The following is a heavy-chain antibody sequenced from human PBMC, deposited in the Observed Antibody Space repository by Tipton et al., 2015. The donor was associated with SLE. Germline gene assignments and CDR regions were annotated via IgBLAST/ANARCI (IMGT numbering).Heavy chain of an antibody. J-gene: IGHJ2*01. CDR2: IYYSGST. V-gene: IGHV4-59*11. D-gene: IGHD2-15*01. CDR3: ARGGIVVVVAATPGAWYFDL. CDR1: GGSISSHY. Sequence: TLSLTCTVSGGSISSHYWSWIRQPPGKGLEWIGYIYYSGSTNYNPSLKSRVTISVDTSKNQFSLKLSSVTAADTAVYYCARGGIVVVVAATPGAWYFDLWGKGPLVPFSS.